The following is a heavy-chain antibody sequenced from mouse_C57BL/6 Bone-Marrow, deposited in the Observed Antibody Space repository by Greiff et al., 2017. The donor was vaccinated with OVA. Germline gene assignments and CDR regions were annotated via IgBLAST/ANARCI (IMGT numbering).Heavy chain of an antibody. CDR1: GFTFSDAW. D-gene: IGHD2-4*01. Sequence: EVKVEESGGGLVQPGGSMKLSCAASGFTFSDAWMDWVRQSPEKGLEWVAEIRNKANNHATYYAESVKGRFTISRDDSKSSVYLQMNSLRAEDTGIYYCTRAFFYYDYDEGFAYWGQGTLVTVSA. CDR3: TRAFFYYDYDEGFAY. V-gene: IGHV6-6*01. J-gene: IGHJ3*01. CDR2: IRNKANNHAT.